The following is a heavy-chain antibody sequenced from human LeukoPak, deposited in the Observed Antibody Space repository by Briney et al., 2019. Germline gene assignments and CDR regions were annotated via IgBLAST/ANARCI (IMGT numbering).Heavy chain of an antibody. CDR3: ARGGRVPGY. D-gene: IGHD1-26*01. J-gene: IGHJ4*02. V-gene: IGHV4-34*01. Sequence: SETLSLTCAVYGGSFSGYYWGWIRQPPGKGLEWIGEINHSGSTNYNPSLKSRVTISVDTSKNQFSLKLSSVTAADTAVDYCARGGRVPGYWGQGTLVTVSS. CDR1: GGSFSGYY. CDR2: INHSGST.